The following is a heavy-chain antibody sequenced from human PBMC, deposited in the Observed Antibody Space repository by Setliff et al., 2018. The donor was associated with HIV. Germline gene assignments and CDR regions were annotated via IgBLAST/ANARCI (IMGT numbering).Heavy chain of an antibody. CDR3: AREVDMVTTSDAFDI. CDR1: GDSINSGDYY. J-gene: IGHJ3*02. V-gene: IGHV4-30-4*01. CDR2: IYHSGST. Sequence: PSETLSLTCTVSGDSINSGDYYWSWIRQPPGKGLEWIGYIYHSGSTHYNPSLNSRVAFSVDTSKNQFSLKLYSVTVADTAFYYCAREVDMVTTSDAFDIWGQGTMVTVSS. D-gene: IGHD2-21*02.